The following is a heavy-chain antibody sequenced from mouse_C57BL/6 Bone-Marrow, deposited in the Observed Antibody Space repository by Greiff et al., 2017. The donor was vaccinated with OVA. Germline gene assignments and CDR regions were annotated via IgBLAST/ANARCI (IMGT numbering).Heavy chain of an antibody. V-gene: IGHV1-22*01. Sequence: VQLQQSGPELVKPGASVKMSCKASGYTFTDYNMHWVKQSHGKSLEWIGYINPNNGGTSYNQKFQGKATLTVNKSSSTAYMELRSLTSEDSAVYYCARGITTVVEDWYFDVWGTGTTVTVSS. CDR2: INPNNGGT. D-gene: IGHD1-1*01. CDR3: ARGITTVVEDWYFDV. CDR1: GYTFTDYN. J-gene: IGHJ1*03.